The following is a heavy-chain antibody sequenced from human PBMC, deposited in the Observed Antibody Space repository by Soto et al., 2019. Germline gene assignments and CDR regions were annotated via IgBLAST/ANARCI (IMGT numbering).Heavy chain of an antibody. Sequence: TLSLTCTVSGGSISSGGYYWSCIRQHPGKGLEWIGYIYYSGSTYYNPSLKSRVTISVDTSKNQFSLKLSSVTAADTAVYYCARLGYYYYYGMDVWGQGTTVTVSS. CDR2: IYYSGST. CDR3: ARLGYYYYYGMDV. CDR1: GGSISSGGYY. J-gene: IGHJ6*02. V-gene: IGHV4-31*02. D-gene: IGHD3-16*01.